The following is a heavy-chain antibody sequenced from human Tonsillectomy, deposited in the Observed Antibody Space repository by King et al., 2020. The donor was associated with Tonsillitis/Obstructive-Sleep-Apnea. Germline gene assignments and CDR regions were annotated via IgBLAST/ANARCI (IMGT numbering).Heavy chain of an antibody. V-gene: IGHV1-46*01. Sequence: QLVQSGAEVKKPGASVKVSCKASGYTFTSYYMHWVRQAPGQGLEWMGIINPSGGSTSYAQKFQGRVTMTRDTSTSTVYMELSSLGSEDTAVYYCERDGKELGRSHYFDYWGQGTLVTVSS. CDR3: ERDGKELGRSHYFDY. CDR2: INPSGGST. J-gene: IGHJ4*02. D-gene: IGHD7-27*01. CDR1: GYTFTSYY.